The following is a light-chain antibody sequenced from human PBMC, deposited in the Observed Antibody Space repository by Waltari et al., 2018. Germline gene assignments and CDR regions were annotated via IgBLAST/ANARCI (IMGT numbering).Light chain of an antibody. CDR1: ALPKKY. CDR3: NSADSTGTQRV. CDR2: EDT. V-gene: IGLV3-10*01. J-gene: IGLJ2*01. Sequence: ELTQPPSVSVSPGQTARITCSGDALPKKYAYWYQQKSGQAPVLVIYEDTKRPSVISDRFSGSTSGTVATLTISGAQVEDEAVYSCNSADSTGTQRVFGGGTKLTVL.